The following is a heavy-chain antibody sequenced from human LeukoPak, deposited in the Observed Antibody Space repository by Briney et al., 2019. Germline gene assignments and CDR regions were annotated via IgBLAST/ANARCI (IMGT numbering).Heavy chain of an antibody. J-gene: IGHJ4*02. CDR1: GFTFSSYA. D-gene: IGHD2-2*01. V-gene: IGHV3-23*01. CDR3: AKAAGDIVVVPAAMEGDY. CDR2: ISGSGGST. Sequence: PGASVRLSCAASGFTFSSYAMSWVRQAPGKGLEWVSAISGSGGSTYYADSVKGRFTISRDNSKNTLYLQMNSLRAEDTAVYYCAKAAGDIVVVPAAMEGDYWGQGTLVTVSS.